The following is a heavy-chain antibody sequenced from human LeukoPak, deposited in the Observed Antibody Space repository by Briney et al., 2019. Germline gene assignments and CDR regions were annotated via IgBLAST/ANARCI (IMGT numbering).Heavy chain of an antibody. CDR1: GYTFANYG. CDR3: ARVTYVRPYQLDY. J-gene: IGHJ4*02. D-gene: IGHD2-2*01. CDR2: ISLENGNA. Sequence: ASVKVSCKASGYTFANYGINWVRQAPGQGLEWIGWISLENGNAGYAQRVQGRVTLTTDTSTSTAYMELRSLRSDDTAVYYCARVTYVRPYQLDYWGQGTLASISS. V-gene: IGHV1-18*01.